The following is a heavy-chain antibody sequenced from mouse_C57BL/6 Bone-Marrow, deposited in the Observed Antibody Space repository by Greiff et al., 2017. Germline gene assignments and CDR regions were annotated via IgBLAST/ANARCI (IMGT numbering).Heavy chain of an antibody. CDR3: TRDGDYYYFDY. CDR2: ISSGGDYI. Sequence: EVMLVESGEGLVKPGGSLKLSCAASGFTFSSYAMSWVRQTPEKRLEWVAYISSGGDYIYYADTVKGRFTISRDNARNTLYLQMSSLKSEDTAMYYCTRDGDYYYFDYWGQGTTLTVSS. CDR1: GFTFSSYA. J-gene: IGHJ2*01. D-gene: IGHD1-1*01. V-gene: IGHV5-9-1*02.